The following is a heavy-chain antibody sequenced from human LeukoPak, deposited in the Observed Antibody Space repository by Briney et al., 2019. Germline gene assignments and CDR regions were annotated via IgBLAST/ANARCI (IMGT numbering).Heavy chain of an antibody. CDR3: AKDTGSSSWNYLDY. CDR1: GFTFDDYA. J-gene: IGHJ4*02. CDR2: ITWNSGSR. D-gene: IGHD6-13*01. V-gene: IGHV3-9*01. Sequence: GRSLRLSCAPSGFTFDDYAMDCVRQAPGKGLEWVSGITWNSGSRDYADSVKGRFTISRDNARNSLDLQMNSLSAEDTAFYYCAKDTGSSSWNYLDYWGQGTLVTVSS.